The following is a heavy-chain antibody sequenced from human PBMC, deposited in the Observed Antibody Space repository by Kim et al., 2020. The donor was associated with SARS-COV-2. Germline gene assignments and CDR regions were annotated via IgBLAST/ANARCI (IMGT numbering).Heavy chain of an antibody. J-gene: IGHJ1*01. Sequence: YYAETVKSRFTISRDNSKNTLYLQMNSLRAEDTAVYYCAKDRPLPEYVQHWGQGTLVTVSS. V-gene: IGHV3-23*01. CDR3: AKDRPLPEYVQH.